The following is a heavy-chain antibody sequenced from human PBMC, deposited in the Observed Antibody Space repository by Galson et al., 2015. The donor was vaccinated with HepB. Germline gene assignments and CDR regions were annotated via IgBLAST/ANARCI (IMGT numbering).Heavy chain of an antibody. CDR2: IYPGDSDT. J-gene: IGHJ2*01. D-gene: IGHD3-9*01. CDR3: ARRPASDILTGYYAGWYFDL. Sequence: QSGAEVKKPGESLKISCKGSGYSFTSYWIGWVRQMPGKGLEWMGIIYPGDSDTRYSPSFQGQVTISADKSISTAYLQWSSLKASDTAMYYCARRPASDILTGYYAGWYFDLWGRGTLVTVSS. V-gene: IGHV5-51*01. CDR1: GYSFTSYW.